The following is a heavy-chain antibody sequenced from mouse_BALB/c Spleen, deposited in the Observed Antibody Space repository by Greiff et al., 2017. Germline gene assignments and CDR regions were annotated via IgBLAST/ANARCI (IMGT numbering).Heavy chain of an antibody. J-gene: IGHJ3*01. CDR1: GYSITSGYY. CDR2: ISYDGSN. V-gene: IGHV3-6*02. D-gene: IGHD2-4*01. CDR3: AREGNYDNDGGFAY. Sequence: EVQLQESGPGLVKPSQSLSLTCSVTGYSITSGYYWNWIRQFPGNKLEWMGYISYDGSNNYNPSLKNRISITRDTSKNQFFLKLNSVTTEDTATYYCAREGNYDNDGGFAYWGQGTLVTVSA.